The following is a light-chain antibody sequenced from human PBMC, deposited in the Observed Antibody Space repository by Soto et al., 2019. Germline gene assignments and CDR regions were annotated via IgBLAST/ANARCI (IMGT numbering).Light chain of an antibody. J-gene: IGLJ3*02. CDR3: QSYDSSLSGSV. Sequence: QSVLTQPPSVSGAPGQRVTISCTGSSSNIGAGYDVHWYQQLPGTAPKLLIYGNSNRPSEVPDRFSGSKSGTSASLAITGLQAEGEADYYCQSYDSSLSGSVFGGGTKVTVL. CDR1: SSNIGAGYD. CDR2: GNS. V-gene: IGLV1-40*01.